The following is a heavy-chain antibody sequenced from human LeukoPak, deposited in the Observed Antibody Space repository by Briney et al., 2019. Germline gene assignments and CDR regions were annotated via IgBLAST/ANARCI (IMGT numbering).Heavy chain of an antibody. V-gene: IGHV4-59*08. CDR3: ARHVTAMVL. Sequence: SETLSLTCTVSGGSISSYYWSWTRQPPGKGLEWIGYIYYSGSTNYNPSLKSRVTISVDTSKNQFSLKLSSVTAADTAVYYCARHVTAMVLWGQGTLVTVSS. D-gene: IGHD5-18*01. CDR2: IYYSGST. J-gene: IGHJ4*02. CDR1: GGSISSYY.